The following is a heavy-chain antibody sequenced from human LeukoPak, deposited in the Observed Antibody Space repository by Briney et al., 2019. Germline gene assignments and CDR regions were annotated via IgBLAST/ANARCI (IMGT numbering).Heavy chain of an antibody. V-gene: IGHV3-7*01. J-gene: IGHJ1*01. CDR1: GFTFSSYW. CDR2: IKPDGSEK. D-gene: IGHD2-8*01. CDR3: AKPYCTNGVCYGYFQH. Sequence: GGSLRLSCAASGFTFSSYWMSWVRQAPGKGLEWVANIKPDGSEKYYVDSVKGRFTISRDNAKNSLYLQMNSLRAEDTAVYYCAKPYCTNGVCYGYFQHWGQGTLVTVSS.